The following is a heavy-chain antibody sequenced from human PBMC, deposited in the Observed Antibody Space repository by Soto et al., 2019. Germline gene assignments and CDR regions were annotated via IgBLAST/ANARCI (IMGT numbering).Heavy chain of an antibody. D-gene: IGHD2-15*01. J-gene: IGHJ4*02. CDR1: GYTFTISA. CDR2: INAGNGNT. V-gene: IGHV1-3*01. Sequence: ASLKVSCTASGYTFTISAMHWVRQAPGQRLEWMGWINAGNGNTKYSQKFQGRVTITRDTSASTAYMELSSLRSEDTAVYYCARDLGGWPDYWGQGTLVTVSS. CDR3: ARDLGGWPDY.